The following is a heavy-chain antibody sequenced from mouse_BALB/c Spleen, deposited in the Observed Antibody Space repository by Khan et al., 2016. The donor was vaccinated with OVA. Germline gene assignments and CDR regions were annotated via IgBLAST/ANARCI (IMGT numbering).Heavy chain of an antibody. CDR2: IWTGGST. D-gene: IGHD2-1*01. Sequence: QVQLKQSGPGLVAPSQSLSITCTVSGFSLTSYGVHWVRQPPGKGLKWLGVIWTGGSTNYNSALMSRLSISKDNSKSQVFLKMNSLQTDDTAMYYCARYYGNYGWYFDVWGAGTTVTVSS. J-gene: IGHJ1*01. CDR1: GFSLTSYG. V-gene: IGHV2-9*02. CDR3: ARYYGNYGWYFDV.